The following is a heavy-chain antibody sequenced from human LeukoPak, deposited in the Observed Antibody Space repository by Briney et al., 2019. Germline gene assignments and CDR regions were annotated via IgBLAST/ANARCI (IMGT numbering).Heavy chain of an antibody. CDR1: GYTFTSYY. J-gene: IGHJ3*02. CDR3: ARATYYYGSGSYYNDAFDI. V-gene: IGHV1-46*01. D-gene: IGHD3-10*01. Sequence: ASVKVSCKTSGYTFTSYYVHWVRQAPGQGLEYMGVIYPHSDTTSYAQKFQGRVTMTTDTSTSTAYMELRSLRSDDTAVYYCARATYYYGSGSYYNDAFDIWGQGTMVTVSS. CDR2: IYPHSDTT.